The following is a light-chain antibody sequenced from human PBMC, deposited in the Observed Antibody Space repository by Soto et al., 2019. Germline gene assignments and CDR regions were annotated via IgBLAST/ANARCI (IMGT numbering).Light chain of an antibody. V-gene: IGKV1-39*01. CDR1: QNIHRY. Sequence: DIQMTQSPSSLSASVGDRVSITCRASQNIHRYVSWFQQKPGKAPNLLIFGASNLHSGVPSRFSGSGSGTEFTLTITNLHPEDFVTYYCHQSYTVPITFGQGTRLDIK. CDR3: HQSYTVPIT. J-gene: IGKJ5*01. CDR2: GAS.